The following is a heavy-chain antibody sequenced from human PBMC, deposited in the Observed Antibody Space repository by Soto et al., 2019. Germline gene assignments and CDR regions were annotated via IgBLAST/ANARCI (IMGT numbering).Heavy chain of an antibody. CDR3: ARVRADSSGSPQFDY. D-gene: IGHD3-22*01. CDR2: INSDGTTT. CDR1: GFTFSSYW. V-gene: IGHV3-74*01. J-gene: IGHJ4*02. Sequence: SLRLSCAASGFTFSSYWMHWVRQAPGKGLVWVPRINSDGTTTNYADSVKGRFTISRDNAKNTLYLQMNSLRAEDTAVYYCARVRADSSGSPQFDYWGQGTLVTVS.